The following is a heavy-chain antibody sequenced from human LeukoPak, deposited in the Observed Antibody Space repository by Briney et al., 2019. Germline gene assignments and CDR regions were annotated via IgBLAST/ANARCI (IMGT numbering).Heavy chain of an antibody. Sequence: SETLSLTCTVSGGSISSRSHYWGWIRQPPGKGLEWIGSMYYSGSTYYNPSLKSRGTISVDTSKNQFSLKLSSVTAADTAVYYCARLLYIYGPYFDYWGQGTLVTVSS. J-gene: IGHJ4*02. CDR2: MYYSGST. V-gene: IGHV4-39*01. CDR1: GGSISSRSHY. D-gene: IGHD5-18*01. CDR3: ARLLYIYGPYFDY.